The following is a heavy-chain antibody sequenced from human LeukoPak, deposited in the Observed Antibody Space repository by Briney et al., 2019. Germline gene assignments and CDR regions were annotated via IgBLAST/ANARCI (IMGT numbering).Heavy chain of an antibody. CDR2: VFYNGAT. D-gene: IGHD3-10*01. CDR3: ARQTFGVLYFDS. Sequence: SETLSLTCIVSGGSISSSIYYWAWVRQPPGKGLEWIGTVFYNGATQYSPSLRSRVTISIDTSTNQFSLKLISVTAADTAVYYCARQTFGVLYFDSWGQGTPVIVSS. CDR1: GGSISSSIYY. J-gene: IGHJ4*02. V-gene: IGHV4-39*01.